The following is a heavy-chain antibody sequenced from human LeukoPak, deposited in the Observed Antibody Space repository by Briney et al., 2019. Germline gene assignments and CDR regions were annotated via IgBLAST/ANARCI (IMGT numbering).Heavy chain of an antibody. CDR1: GFTFSSYA. CDR2: ISGSGGST. CDR3: AKICGIWRYSYGSPAYDYFDY. V-gene: IGHV3-23*01. J-gene: IGHJ4*02. D-gene: IGHD5-18*01. Sequence: GGSLRLSCAASGFTFSSYAMSWVRQAPGKGLEWVSAISGSGGSTYYADSVKGRFTISRDNSKNTLYLQMNSLRAEDTAVYYCAKICGIWRYSYGSPAYDYFDYWGQGTLVTVSS.